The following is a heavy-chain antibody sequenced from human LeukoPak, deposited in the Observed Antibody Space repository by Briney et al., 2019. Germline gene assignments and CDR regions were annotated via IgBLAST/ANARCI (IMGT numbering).Heavy chain of an antibody. V-gene: IGHV2-5*02. D-gene: IGHD1-1*01. CDR1: GFSLSTSGVG. J-gene: IGHJ4*02. CDR3: VHRKTGYFGY. Sequence: SGPTLVNPTQTLTLTCTFSGFSLSTSGVGVGWIRQPPGKALEWLALIYWDDDQRYSPSLRNRVTITKDTSRNQVALKMTNIDPVDTATYYCVHRKTGYFGYWGQGALVTVSS. CDR2: IYWDDDQ.